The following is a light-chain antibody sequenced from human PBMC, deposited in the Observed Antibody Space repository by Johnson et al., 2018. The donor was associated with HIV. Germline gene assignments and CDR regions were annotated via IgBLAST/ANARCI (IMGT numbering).Light chain of an antibody. V-gene: IGLV1-51*01. CDR1: SSNIGNNY. CDR3: GTWDSSRSAAGV. J-gene: IGLJ1*01. Sequence: QSVLTQPPSVSAAPGQKVTISCSGSSSNIGNNYVSWYQQLPGTAPKLFIYDNNKRPSGIPDRFSGSKSGTSATLGITGLQTGAEADYYCGTWDSSRSAAGVFGTGTKVTVL. CDR2: DNN.